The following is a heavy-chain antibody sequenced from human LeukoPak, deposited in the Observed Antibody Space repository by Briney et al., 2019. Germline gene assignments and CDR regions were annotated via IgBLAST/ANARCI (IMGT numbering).Heavy chain of an antibody. CDR3: ARGEYSSSWYDFVSYYYGMDV. CDR1: GYTFTSYG. CDR2: ISAYNGNT. V-gene: IGHV1-18*01. J-gene: IGHJ6*02. D-gene: IGHD6-13*01. Sequence: ASVTVSCKASGYTFTSYGISWVRQAPGQGLEWMGWISAYNGNTNYAQKLQGRVTMTTDTSTSTAYMELRSLRSDDTAVYYCARGEYSSSWYDFVSYYYGMDVWGQGTTVTVSS.